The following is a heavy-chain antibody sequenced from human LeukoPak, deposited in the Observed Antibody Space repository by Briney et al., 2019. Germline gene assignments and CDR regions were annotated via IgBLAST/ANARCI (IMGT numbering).Heavy chain of an antibody. Sequence: SETLSLTCTVSGYSISSGYYWGWIRQPPGKGLEWIGSIYHSGSTYYNPSLKSRVTISVDTSKNQLSLKLSSVTAADTAVYYCARVLLGILDYWGQGTLVTVSS. D-gene: IGHD3-9*01. J-gene: IGHJ4*02. CDR1: GYSISSGYY. CDR3: ARVLLGILDY. V-gene: IGHV4-38-2*02. CDR2: IYHSGST.